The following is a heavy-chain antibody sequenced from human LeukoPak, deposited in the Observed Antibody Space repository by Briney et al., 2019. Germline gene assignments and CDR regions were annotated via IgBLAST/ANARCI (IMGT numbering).Heavy chain of an antibody. V-gene: IGHV3-7*01. J-gene: IGHJ3*02. Sequence: GGSLRLSCAASGFTFSRYEMNWVRQAPGKGLEWVANIKQDGSEKFYVDSVKGRFTISRENAKNSLHLQMSSLRAEDTAVYYCARGTNYYGSGPGDIWGQGTMVTVSS. D-gene: IGHD3-10*01. CDR2: IKQDGSEK. CDR3: ARGTNYYGSGPGDI. CDR1: GFTFSRYE.